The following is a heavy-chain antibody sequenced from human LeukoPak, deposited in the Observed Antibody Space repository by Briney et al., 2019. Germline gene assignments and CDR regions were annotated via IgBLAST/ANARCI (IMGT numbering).Heavy chain of an antibody. V-gene: IGHV3-48*01. Sequence: VSYISSSSNTIYYADSVEGRFTISRDNAKNALYLQMNNLRAEDSAVYFCARGTSRPDYWGQGTLVTVSS. J-gene: IGHJ4*02. CDR3: ARGTSRPDY. CDR2: ISSSSNTI.